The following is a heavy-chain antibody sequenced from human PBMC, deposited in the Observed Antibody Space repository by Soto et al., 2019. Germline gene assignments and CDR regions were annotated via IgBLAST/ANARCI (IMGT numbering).Heavy chain of an antibody. CDR1: GFTFSSYE. V-gene: IGHV3-48*03. Sequence: PGGSLRLSCAASGFTFSSYEMNWVRQAPGKGLEWVSYISSSGSTIYYAGSVKGRFTISRDNAKNSLYLQMNSLRAEDTAVYYCASLYSSGWYYFDYWGQGTLVTVSS. CDR2: ISSSGSTI. D-gene: IGHD6-19*01. CDR3: ASLYSSGWYYFDY. J-gene: IGHJ4*02.